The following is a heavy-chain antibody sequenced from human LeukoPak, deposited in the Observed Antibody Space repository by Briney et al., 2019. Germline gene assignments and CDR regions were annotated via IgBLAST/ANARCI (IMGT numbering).Heavy chain of an antibody. Sequence: GASVKVSCKASGYTFTSYGISWVRQAPGQGLEWMGWISAYNGNTNYAQKLQGRVTMTTGTSTSTACMELRSLRSDDTAVYYCARRRYDILTGYYETHTFDYWGQGTLVTVSS. CDR2: ISAYNGNT. D-gene: IGHD3-9*01. J-gene: IGHJ4*02. V-gene: IGHV1-18*04. CDR1: GYTFTSYG. CDR3: ARRRYDILTGYYETHTFDY.